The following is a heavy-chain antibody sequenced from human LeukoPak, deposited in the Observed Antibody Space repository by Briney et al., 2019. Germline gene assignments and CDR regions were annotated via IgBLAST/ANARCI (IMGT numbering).Heavy chain of an antibody. V-gene: IGHV3-30-3*01. CDR2: ISYDGSNK. Sequence: GGSLRLSCAASGFTFSSYAMHWVRQAPGKGLEWVAVISYDGSNKYYADSVKGRFTISRDNSKNTLYLQMNSLRAEDTAVYYCARGRVVPVLDAFDIWGQGTMVTVSS. J-gene: IGHJ3*02. D-gene: IGHD2-2*01. CDR1: GFTFSSYA. CDR3: ARGRVVPVLDAFDI.